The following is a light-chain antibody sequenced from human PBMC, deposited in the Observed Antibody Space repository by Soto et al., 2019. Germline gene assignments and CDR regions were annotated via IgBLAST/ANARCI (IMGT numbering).Light chain of an antibody. CDR2: DVS. V-gene: IGLV2-14*03. CDR1: SSDVGGYNY. Sequence: QSVLTQPASLSGAPGQSITISCTGTSSDVGGYNYVSWYQHHPGKAPNLMIYDVSNRPSGVSNRFSGSKSGNTASLTISGLQPEDEADYYCSSYTTSNTRQIVLGTGTKSPS. J-gene: IGLJ1*01. CDR3: SSYTTSNTRQIV.